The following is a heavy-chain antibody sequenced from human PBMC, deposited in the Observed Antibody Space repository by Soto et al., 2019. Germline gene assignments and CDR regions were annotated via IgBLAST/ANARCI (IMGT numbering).Heavy chain of an antibody. D-gene: IGHD2-21*01. CDR3: EREEVGDGIDY. CDR1: GYSFTSYW. V-gene: IGHV5-51*01. J-gene: IGHJ4*02. Sequence: GESLKISCKGSGYSFTSYWIGWVRQMPGKGLEYMGIIFPGDSETRYSPSFQGQVTISADKSISTAYLQWSSLKASDTAIYYCEREEVGDGIDYWGQGTLVTVSS. CDR2: IFPGDSET.